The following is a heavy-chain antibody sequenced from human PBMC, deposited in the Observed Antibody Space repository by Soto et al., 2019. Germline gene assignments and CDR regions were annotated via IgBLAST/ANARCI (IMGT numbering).Heavy chain of an antibody. CDR2: INPNSGGT. V-gene: IGHV1-2*04. D-gene: IGHD6-6*01. CDR3: ARDRAPGYSSSSRYYFDY. Sequence: QVQLVQSGAEVKKPGASVKVSCKASGYTFTGYYMHWVRQAPGQGLEWMGWINPNSGGTNYAQKFQVWVTRTRDTSISTAYMELSRLRSDDTAVYYCARDRAPGYSSSSRYYFDYWGQGTLVTVSS. CDR1: GYTFTGYY. J-gene: IGHJ4*02.